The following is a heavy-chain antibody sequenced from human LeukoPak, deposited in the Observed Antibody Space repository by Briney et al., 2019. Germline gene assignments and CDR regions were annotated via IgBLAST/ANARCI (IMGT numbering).Heavy chain of an antibody. CDR2: IKQDGSEK. V-gene: IGHV3-7*01. CDR1: GFTFSSHW. J-gene: IGHJ4*02. Sequence: GGSLRLSCAASGFTFSSHWMSWVRQAPGKGLEWVANIKQDGSEKYYVDSVKGRFTISRDNAKNSLYLQMNSLRAEDTAVYYCARGRIRGTYGYWGQGTLVTVSS. CDR3: ARGRIRGTYGY. D-gene: IGHD3-10*01.